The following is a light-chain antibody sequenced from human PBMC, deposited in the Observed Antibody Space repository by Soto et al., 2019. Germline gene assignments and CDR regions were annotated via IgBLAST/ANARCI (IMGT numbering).Light chain of an antibody. CDR3: QHYNNWPPYA. CDR1: QSVGSN. CDR2: GAS. Sequence: EIVMTQSPATLSVSPGERATLSCRASQSVGSNLAWYQQKPGQAPRLLIYGASTRTTAIPARFSGSGSGTEFTLTISSLQSEDFAVYYCQHYNNWPPYAFGQGTKLEMK. J-gene: IGKJ2*01. V-gene: IGKV3-15*01.